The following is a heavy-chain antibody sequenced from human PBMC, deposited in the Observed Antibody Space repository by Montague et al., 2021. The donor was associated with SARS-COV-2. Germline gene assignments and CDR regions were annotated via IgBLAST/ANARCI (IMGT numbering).Heavy chain of an antibody. D-gene: IGHD6-19*01. CDR3: ASGWAFDP. CDR2: VYYNGDT. V-gene: IGHV4-59*08. Sequence: SETLSLTCTVSGGSTASHNWNWIRQSPGKRPEWIGYVYYNGDTKYNPSLQSRVTISIATSENQFPLTLNSVTAAATAVYFCASGWAFDPWGQGRLVTVSS. CDR1: GGSTASHN. J-gene: IGHJ3*01.